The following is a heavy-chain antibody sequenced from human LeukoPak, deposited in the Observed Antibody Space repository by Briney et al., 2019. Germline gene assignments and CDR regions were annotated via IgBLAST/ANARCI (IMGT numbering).Heavy chain of an antibody. Sequence: SETLSLTCTVSGGSISSYYWSWLRQPPGKGLEWLGYFYTSVSTNYNPSLKTRVTISVDTSKNQFSVKPNTVPSPDTTVLYCAKQKDRTIFGVVNPLGWFDPWGQGTLVTVSS. D-gene: IGHD3-3*01. CDR3: AKQKDRTIFGVVNPLGWFDP. CDR2: FYTSVST. V-gene: IGHV4-59*08. J-gene: IGHJ5*02. CDR1: GGSISSYY.